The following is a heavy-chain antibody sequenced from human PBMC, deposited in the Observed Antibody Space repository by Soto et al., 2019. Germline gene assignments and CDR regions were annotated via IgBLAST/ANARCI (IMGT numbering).Heavy chain of an antibody. CDR2: INPATGAA. Sequence: QLHLVQSGAVVKKPGASVTVSSSASGYPVTAYYMHWVRQAPGRGLEWMGGINPATGAAKYTQTFQGRVTMTRDPSTSTVFMELSGLTSEDTAVFYCARGGGVGVAGSAAFDMWGQGTLVTVSS. V-gene: IGHV1-2*02. J-gene: IGHJ3*02. D-gene: IGHD3-3*01. CDR3: ARGGGVGVAGSAAFDM. CDR1: GYPVTAYY.